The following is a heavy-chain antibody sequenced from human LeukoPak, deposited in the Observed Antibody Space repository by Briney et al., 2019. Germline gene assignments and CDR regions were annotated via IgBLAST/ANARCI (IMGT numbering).Heavy chain of an antibody. V-gene: IGHV1-18*01. CDR2: ISAYNGNT. Sequence: ASVKVSCKASGYTFTSYGISWVRQAPGQGLEWMGWISAYNGNTNYAQKLQGRVTMTTDTSTSTAYMELRSLRSDDTAMYYCARRGGKNYGDYLLYYYYMDVWGKGTTVTVSS. J-gene: IGHJ6*03. CDR3: ARRGGKNYGDYLLYYYYMDV. D-gene: IGHD4-17*01. CDR1: GYTFTSYG.